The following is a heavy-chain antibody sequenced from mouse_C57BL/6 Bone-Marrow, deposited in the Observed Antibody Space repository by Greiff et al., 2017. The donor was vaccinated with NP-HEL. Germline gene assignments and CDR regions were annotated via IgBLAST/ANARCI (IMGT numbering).Heavy chain of an antibody. D-gene: IGHD2-1*01. CDR3: ARRNGNPWFAY. Sequence: QVHVKQPGAELVRPGSSVKLSCKASGYTFTSYWMDWVKQRPGQGLEWIGNIYPSDSETHYNQKFKDKATLTVDKSSSTAYMQLSSLTSEDSAVYYCARRNGNPWFAYWGQGTLVTVSA. V-gene: IGHV1-61*01. CDR2: IYPSDSET. CDR1: GYTFTSYW. J-gene: IGHJ3*01.